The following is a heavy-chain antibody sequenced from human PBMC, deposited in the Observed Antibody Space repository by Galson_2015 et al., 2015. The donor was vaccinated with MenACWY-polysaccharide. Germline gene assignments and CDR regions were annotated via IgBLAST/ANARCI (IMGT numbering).Heavy chain of an antibody. J-gene: IGHJ3*01. Sequence: SLRLSCAASGLRFSGSGMHWVRQAPGKGLEWVAVIQYDGTNKVYADSVKGRFSISRDNSKNTLYLEMNSLRAEDTALYYCAREGSRIVFHAFDVWGQGTMV. V-gene: IGHV3-33*01. D-gene: IGHD2-21*01. CDR3: AREGSRIVFHAFDV. CDR1: GLRFSGSG. CDR2: IQYDGTNK.